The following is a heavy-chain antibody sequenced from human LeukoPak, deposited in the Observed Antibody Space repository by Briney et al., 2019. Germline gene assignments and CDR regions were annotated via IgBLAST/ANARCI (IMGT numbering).Heavy chain of an antibody. CDR3: ARDRGLTTSGGVGFDY. Sequence: SETLSLTCTVSGGSISSYYWSWIRQPPGKGLKWIAYIYYSGSTNYNPSLKSRVTISVDTSKNQFSLKLSSVTAADTAVYYCARDRGLTTSGGVGFDYWGQGTLVTVSS. J-gene: IGHJ4*02. CDR2: IYYSGST. D-gene: IGHD4/OR15-4a*01. CDR1: GGSISSYY. V-gene: IGHV4-59*01.